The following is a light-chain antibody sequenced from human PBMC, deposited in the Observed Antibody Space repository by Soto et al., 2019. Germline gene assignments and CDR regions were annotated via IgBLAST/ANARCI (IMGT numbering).Light chain of an antibody. V-gene: IGKV3-11*01. CDR3: QQRYTWPLT. Sequence: EIVLTQSPATLSLSPGERATLSCRASQSISSYLAWYQQKPGQAPRLLIYDASNRATGIPARFSGSGSSTDFTLTISRLEPEDFAVYYCQQRYTWPLTFGPGTKVDIK. CDR1: QSISSY. J-gene: IGKJ3*01. CDR2: DAS.